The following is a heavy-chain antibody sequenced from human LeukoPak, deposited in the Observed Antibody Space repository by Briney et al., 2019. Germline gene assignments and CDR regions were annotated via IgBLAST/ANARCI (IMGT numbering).Heavy chain of an antibody. CDR1: GFTFSNNW. V-gene: IGHV3-7*01. D-gene: IGHD3-10*01. CDR2: IRQDANVK. CDR3: ARWADVSGIYYIAS. Sequence: GGSLRLSCAASGFTFSNNWMTWVRQAPGKGLQWVASIRQDANVKYYVESVRGRFTISRDNAENSLYLQMNNLRDEDTAVYYCARWADVSGIYYIASWGQGSLVIVSS. J-gene: IGHJ4*02.